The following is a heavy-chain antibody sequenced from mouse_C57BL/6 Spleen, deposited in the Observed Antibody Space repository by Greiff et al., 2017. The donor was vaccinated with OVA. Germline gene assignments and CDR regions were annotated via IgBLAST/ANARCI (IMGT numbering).Heavy chain of an antibody. CDR1: GYSITSGYY. J-gene: IGHJ2*01. V-gene: IGHV3-6*01. CDR3: ARDPWGSYFDD. Sequence: EVKLQESGPGLVKPSQSLSLTCSVTGYSITSGYYWNWIRQFPGNKLEWMGYISYDGSNNYNPSLKNRISITRDTSKNQFFLKLNSVTTDDTATYYCARDPWGSYFDDWGQGTTLTVSS. CDR2: ISYDGSN.